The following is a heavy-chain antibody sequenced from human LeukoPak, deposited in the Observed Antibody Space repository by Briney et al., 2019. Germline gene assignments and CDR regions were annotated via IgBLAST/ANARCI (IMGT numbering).Heavy chain of an antibody. J-gene: IGHJ3*02. V-gene: IGHV4-34*01. Sequence: SETLSLTCAVYGGSFSGYYWSWIRQPPGKGLEWIGEINHSGSTNYNPSLKSRVTISVDTSKNQFSLKLSSVTAADTAVYYCARTPFWNGTRFPNTDAFDIWGQGTMVTVSP. D-gene: IGHD3-3*01. CDR2: INHSGST. CDR1: GGSFSGYY. CDR3: ARTPFWNGTRFPNTDAFDI.